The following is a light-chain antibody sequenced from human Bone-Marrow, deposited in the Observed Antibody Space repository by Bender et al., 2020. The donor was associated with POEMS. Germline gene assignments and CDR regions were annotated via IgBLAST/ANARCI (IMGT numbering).Light chain of an antibody. J-gene: IGLJ1*01. CDR2: DDS. CDR1: NIGSKS. V-gene: IGLV3-21*02. CDR3: QAWDNFSCV. Sequence: SYVLTQSPSVSVAPGQTVRITCGGNNIGSKSVHWYQQKPGQAPVLVVYDDSDRPSGTHERFSGSNSENTATLTISGTQAMDEADYFCQAWDNFSCVFGTGTKVTVL.